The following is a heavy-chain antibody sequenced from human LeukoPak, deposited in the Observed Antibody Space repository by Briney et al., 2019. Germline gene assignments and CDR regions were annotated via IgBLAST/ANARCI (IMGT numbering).Heavy chain of an antibody. V-gene: IGHV1-2*02. CDR3: ASCSSSWYYYYYYYMDV. D-gene: IGHD6-13*01. CDR1: GFTFSSYA. J-gene: IGHJ6*03. Sequence: GGSLRLSCAASGFTFSSYAIHWVRQAPGQGLEWMGWINPNSGGTNYAQKFQGRVTMTRDTSISTAYMELSRLRSDDTAVYYCASCSSSWYYYYYYYMDVWGKGTTVTVSS. CDR2: INPNSGGT.